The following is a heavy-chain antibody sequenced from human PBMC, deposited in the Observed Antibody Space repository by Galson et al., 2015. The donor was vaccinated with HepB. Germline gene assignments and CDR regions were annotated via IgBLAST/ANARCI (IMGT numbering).Heavy chain of an antibody. V-gene: IGHV4-30-4*01. J-gene: IGHJ4*02. CDR3: ARDGPALGGFDY. D-gene: IGHD3-16*01. CDR1: GGSISSGDYY. Sequence: TLSLTCTVSGGSISSGDYYWSWIRQPPGKGLEWIGYIYYSGSTYYNPSLKSRVTISVDTSKNQFSLKLSSVTAADTAVYYCARDGPALGGFDYWGQGTLVTVSS. CDR2: IYYSGST.